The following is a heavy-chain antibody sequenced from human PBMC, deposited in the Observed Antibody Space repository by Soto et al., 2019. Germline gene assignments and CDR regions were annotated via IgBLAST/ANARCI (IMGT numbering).Heavy chain of an antibody. Sequence: GASVKVSCKASGYTFTGYYMHWVRQAPGQGLEWMGWINPNSGGTNYAQKFQGRVTMTRDTSISTAYMELSRLRSDDTAVYYCARSVTMIVVVIPGAFDIWGQGTMVTVS. D-gene: IGHD3-22*01. J-gene: IGHJ3*02. V-gene: IGHV1-2*02. CDR1: GYTFTGYY. CDR3: ARSVTMIVVVIPGAFDI. CDR2: INPNSGGT.